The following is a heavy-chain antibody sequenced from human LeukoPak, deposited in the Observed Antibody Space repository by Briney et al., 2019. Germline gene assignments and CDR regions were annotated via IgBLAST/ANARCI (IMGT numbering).Heavy chain of an antibody. J-gene: IGHJ3*02. D-gene: IGHD2-15*01. V-gene: IGHV4-39*01. CDR2: IYYSGST. CDR1: GGSISSSSYY. CDR3: ARHRWKLYDAFDI. Sequence: SETLSLTCTVSGGSISSSSYYWGWIRQPPGKGLEWIGSIYYSGSTYYNPSLKSRVTISVDTSKNQFSLKLSSMTAADTAVYYCARHRWKLYDAFDIWGQGTMVTVSS.